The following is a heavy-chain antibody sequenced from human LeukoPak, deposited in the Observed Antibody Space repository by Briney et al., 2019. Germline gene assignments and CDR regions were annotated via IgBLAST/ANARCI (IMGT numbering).Heavy chain of an antibody. V-gene: IGHV3-21*01. D-gene: IGHD3-22*01. CDR1: GFIFSSYS. J-gene: IGHJ4*02. Sequence: PGGSLRLSCAASGFIFSSYSMNWVRQAPGKGLEWVSSISRGSVSSISSGNTYIYYADSVKGRFTISRDNAKNSLYLQMNSMRAEDTAVYYCARFGYDSEWGQGTLVTVSS. CDR2: ISSGNTYI. CDR3: ARFGYDSE.